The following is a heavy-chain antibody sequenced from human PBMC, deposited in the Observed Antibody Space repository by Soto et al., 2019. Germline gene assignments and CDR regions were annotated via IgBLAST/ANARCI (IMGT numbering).Heavy chain of an antibody. CDR1: GGSISSSSDY. D-gene: IGHD6-6*01. CDR2: IYYSGST. Sequence: SETLSLTCTVSGGSISSSSDYWGWIRQPPGKGLEWIGSIYYSGSTYYNPSLKSRVTISVDTSKNQFSLKLSSVTAADTAVYYCAKSEYSSSSWADYYYYYGMDVWGQGTTVTVSS. J-gene: IGHJ6*02. V-gene: IGHV4-39*01. CDR3: AKSEYSSSSWADYYYYYGMDV.